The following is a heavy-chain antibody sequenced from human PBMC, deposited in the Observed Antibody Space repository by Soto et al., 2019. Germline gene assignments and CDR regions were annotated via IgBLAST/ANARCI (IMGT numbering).Heavy chain of an antibody. CDR2: IIVASGRT. V-gene: IGHV1-58*01. CDR3: VAELYSGGGCCSFDF. J-gene: IGHJ3*01. D-gene: IGHD2-21*02. Sequence: SVKVSCKTSGFTFTNSAVQWVRQARGQRLEWIGWIIVASGRTNYAREVQERVTISRDTSTATAYMELSGLRSEDTAVYYCVAELYSGGGCCSFDFWGQGTMVTVSS. CDR1: GFTFTNSA.